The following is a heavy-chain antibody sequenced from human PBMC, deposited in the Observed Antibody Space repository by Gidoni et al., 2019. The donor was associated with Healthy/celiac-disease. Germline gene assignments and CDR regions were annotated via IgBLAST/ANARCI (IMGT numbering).Heavy chain of an antibody. Sequence: QLQLQESGSGLVKPSQTLSLTCAVSGGSISIGGYSWSWIRRPPGKGLGWIGYIYHSGSTYYNPSLKSRVTISVDRSKNQFSLKLSSVTAADTAVYYCARAQGSGSSGVDYWGQGTLVTVSS. CDR3: ARAQGSGSSGVDY. D-gene: IGHD1-26*01. J-gene: IGHJ4*02. V-gene: IGHV4-30-2*01. CDR1: GGSISIGGYS. CDR2: IYHSGST.